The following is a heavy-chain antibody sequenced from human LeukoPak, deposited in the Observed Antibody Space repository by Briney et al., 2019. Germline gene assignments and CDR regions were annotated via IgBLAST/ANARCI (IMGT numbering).Heavy chain of an antibody. D-gene: IGHD6-19*01. Sequence: GGSLRLSCVASGFSFSHYPMHWVRQAPGKGLEWVAVIWDDGSYKDYGDSVKSRFTISRDNSKNTLYLDMISLRAEDTAVYFCAGRFSSGEGYWGQGTHVTVSS. V-gene: IGHV3-30*02. J-gene: IGHJ4*02. CDR1: GFSFSHYP. CDR2: IWDDGSYK. CDR3: AGRFSSGEGY.